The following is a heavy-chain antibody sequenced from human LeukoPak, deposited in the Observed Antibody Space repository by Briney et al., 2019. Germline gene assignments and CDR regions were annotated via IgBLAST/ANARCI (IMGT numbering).Heavy chain of an antibody. V-gene: IGHV4-38-2*02. J-gene: IGHJ5*02. Sequence: SETLSLTCTVSGYSISSGYYWGWIRQPPGKGLEWIGSIYHSGSTYYNPSLKSRVTISVDTSKNQFSLKLSSVTAADTAVYYCARDRDYGDYYRFDPWGQGTLVTVSS. CDR1: GYSISSGYY. D-gene: IGHD4-17*01. CDR2: IYHSGST. CDR3: ARDRDYGDYYRFDP.